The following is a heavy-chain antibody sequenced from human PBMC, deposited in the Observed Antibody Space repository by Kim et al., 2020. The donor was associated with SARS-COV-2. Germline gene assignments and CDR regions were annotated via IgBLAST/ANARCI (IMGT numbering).Heavy chain of an antibody. Sequence: GGSLRLSCEVLGFSVRNNYMTWVRQAPGKGLEWVSTITTGGYTYSADSVKGRFTVTRDSSQNTLYLQMESSRGEDTAVYYCAREEGAYAMDWGHGGLDT. V-gene: IGHV3-53*01. CDR2: ITTGGYT. CDR3: AREEGAYAMD. D-gene: IGHD5-12*01. J-gene: IGHJ4*01. CDR1: GFSVRNNY.